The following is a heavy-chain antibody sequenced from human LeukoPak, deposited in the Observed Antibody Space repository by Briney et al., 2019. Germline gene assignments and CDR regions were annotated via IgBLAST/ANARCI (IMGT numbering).Heavy chain of an antibody. D-gene: IGHD5-12*01. Sequence: SETLSLTCTLSGGSISSYYCSWIRHPPGKWLELIGYIYYSRSTNYTPSLKSPVTISVDTSKSQFSLKLSSVAAADTAVCYCARLGGYGYFDYWGQGTLVTVST. V-gene: IGHV4-59*01. J-gene: IGHJ4*02. CDR2: IYYSRST. CDR3: ARLGGYGYFDY. CDR1: GGSISSYY.